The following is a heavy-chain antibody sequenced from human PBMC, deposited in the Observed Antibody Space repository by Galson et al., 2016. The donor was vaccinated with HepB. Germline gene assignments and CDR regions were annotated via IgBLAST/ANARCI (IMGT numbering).Heavy chain of an antibody. CDR2: IYYSGTA. CDR1: GGSISSGGHY. Sequence: TLSLTCTVSGGSISSGGHYWSWLRQHPGKGLEWIGYIYYSGTAFFNPSLKSRVSMSVDTSKNQFYLKMTSITAADTAVYSCAGHYTGSGSYNWFDPWGQGILVTVSS. J-gene: IGHJ5*02. D-gene: IGHD3-10*01. CDR3: AGHYTGSGSYNWFDP. V-gene: IGHV4-31*03.